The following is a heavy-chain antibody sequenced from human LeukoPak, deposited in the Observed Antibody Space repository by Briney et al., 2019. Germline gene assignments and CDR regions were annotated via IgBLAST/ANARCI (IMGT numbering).Heavy chain of an antibody. V-gene: IGHV3-7*01. Sequence: GGSLRLSCAASGFTFSSYWMSWVRQAPGKGLEWVANIKQDGSEKYYVDSVKGRFTISRDNAKNTLYLQMNSLRAEDTAVYYCARPHYDFWSGYDEDAFDIWGQGTMVTVSS. CDR3: ARPHYDFWSGYDEDAFDI. CDR2: IKQDGSEK. D-gene: IGHD3-3*01. J-gene: IGHJ3*02. CDR1: GFTFSSYW.